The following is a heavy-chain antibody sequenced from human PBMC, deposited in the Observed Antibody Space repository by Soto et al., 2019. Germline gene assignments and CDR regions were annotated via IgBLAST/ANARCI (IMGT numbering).Heavy chain of an antibody. V-gene: IGHV4-59*08. Sequence: PSETLSLTCTVSGGSISSYYWSWIRQPPGKGLEWIGYIYYSGSTNYNPSLKSRVTISVDTSKNQFSLKLSSVTAADTAVYYCARQKLGEKYYYYYMDVWGKGTTVTVSS. J-gene: IGHJ6*03. D-gene: IGHD7-27*01. CDR2: IYYSGST. CDR3: ARQKLGEKYYYYYMDV. CDR1: GGSISSYY.